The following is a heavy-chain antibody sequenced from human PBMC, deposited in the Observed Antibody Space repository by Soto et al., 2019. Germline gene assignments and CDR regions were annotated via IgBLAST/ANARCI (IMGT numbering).Heavy chain of an antibody. D-gene: IGHD6-19*01. Sequence: QVQLQQWGAGLLKPSETLSLTCGVYGGSFRGYYWSWIRQPPGKGREWIGEISHNGSTNYNPSPKGRVPISEDTSRSQCSLRLTAVTAADTAVYFSARSRGRTTGWYPMYWGQGTQVAVSS. J-gene: IGHJ4*02. CDR3: ARSRGRTTGWYPMY. V-gene: IGHV4-34*01. CDR1: GGSFRGYY. CDR2: ISHNGST.